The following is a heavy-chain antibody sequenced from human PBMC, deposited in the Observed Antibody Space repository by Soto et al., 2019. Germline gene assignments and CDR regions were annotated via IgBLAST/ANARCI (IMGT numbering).Heavy chain of an antibody. J-gene: IGHJ6*02. D-gene: IGHD6-19*01. V-gene: IGHV1-69*13. CDR1: GGTFSSYA. Sequence: GASVKVSCKASGGTFSSYAISWVRQAPGQGLEWMGGIIPIFGTANYAQKFQGRVTITADESTSTAYMELSSLRSEDTAVYYCASISSGFGLQWLVYYYYGMDVWGQGTTVTVSS. CDR3: ASISSGFGLQWLVYYYYGMDV. CDR2: IIPIFGTA.